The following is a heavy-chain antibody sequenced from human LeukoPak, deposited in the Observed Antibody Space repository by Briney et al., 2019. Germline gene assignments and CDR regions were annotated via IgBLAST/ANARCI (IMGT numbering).Heavy chain of an antibody. D-gene: IGHD3-3*01. CDR3: ARQNDFRLDY. CDR2: IYPGDSDT. CDR1: GYTFSSYW. Sequence: GESRKISCKGSGYTFSSYWIGWVRQMPGKGLEWMGIIYPGDSDTRYSPSLQGQVTISVDTSIGTAYLQWSSLKASDTAIYYCARQNDFRLDYWGQGTLVTVSS. J-gene: IGHJ4*02. V-gene: IGHV5-51*01.